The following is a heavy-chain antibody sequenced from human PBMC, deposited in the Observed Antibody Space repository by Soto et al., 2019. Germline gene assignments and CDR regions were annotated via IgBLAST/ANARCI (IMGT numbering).Heavy chain of an antibody. CDR3: ANQDYYDSSALDY. V-gene: IGHV3-11*03. CDR2: ISPGSRYP. CDR1: GFTFGDSY. J-gene: IGHJ4*02. Sequence: PGGSLRLSCAGSGFTFGDSYMSWIRQAPGKGLEWLSYISPGSRYPAYADSVKGRFTISRDNSKNTLYLQMNSLRAEDTAVYYCANQDYYDSSALDYWGQGTLVTVSS. D-gene: IGHD3-22*01.